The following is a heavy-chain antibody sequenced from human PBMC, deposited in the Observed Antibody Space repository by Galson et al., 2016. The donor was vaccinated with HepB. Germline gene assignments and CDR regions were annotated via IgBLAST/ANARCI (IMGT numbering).Heavy chain of an antibody. J-gene: IGHJ6*02. CDR2: IDWDGDE. CDR3: ARSRAVAGTDYYYYVMDV. D-gene: IGHD6-19*01. Sequence: QPPGKALEWLALIDWDGDEYYSTSLETRLTISKDTSKNQVVLTMTNMDPVDTATYYCARSRAVAGTDYYYYVMDVWGQGTPVTVSS. V-gene: IGHV2-70*01.